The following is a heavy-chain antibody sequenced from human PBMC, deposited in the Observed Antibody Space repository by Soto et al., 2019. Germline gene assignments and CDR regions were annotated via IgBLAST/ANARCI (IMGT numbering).Heavy chain of an antibody. V-gene: IGHV3-30-3*01. CDR1: GFTFSSYA. CDR3: ARSGPGKTYCGGDCYPWYFDL. CDR2: ISYDGSNK. J-gene: IGHJ2*01. Sequence: GGSLRLSCAASGFTFSSYAMHWVRQAPGKGLEWVAVISYDGSNKYYADSVKGRFTISRDNSKNTLYLQMNSLRAEDTAVDYCARSGPGKTYCGGDCYPWYFDLWGRGTLVTVSS. D-gene: IGHD2-21*02.